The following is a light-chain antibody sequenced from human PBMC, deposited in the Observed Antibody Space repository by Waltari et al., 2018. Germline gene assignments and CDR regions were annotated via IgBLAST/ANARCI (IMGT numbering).Light chain of an antibody. J-gene: IGKJ2*01. V-gene: IGKV4-1*01. CDR2: WAS. CDR3: QQYYSTPYT. Sequence: DIVMTQSPDSLALSLGGRTPINCKASQSVLYSSDNKNYLAWYRQKPGQPPNLLIYWASTRESGVPGRFSGSGSGTDFTLTISSLQAEDVAVYYCQQYYSTPYTFGQGTKLEIK. CDR1: QSVLYSSDNKNY.